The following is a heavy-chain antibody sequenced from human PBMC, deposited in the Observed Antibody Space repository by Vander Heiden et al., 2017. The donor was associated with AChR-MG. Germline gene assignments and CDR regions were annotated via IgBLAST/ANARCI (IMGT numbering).Heavy chain of an antibody. CDR1: GFTFSSYA. V-gene: IGHV3-30-3*01. Sequence: QVQLVESGGGVVQPGRSLRLPCAASGFTFSSYAMHWVRQAPGKGLEWVAVISYDGSNKYYADSVKGRFTISRDNSKNTLYLQMNSLRAEDTAVYYCARVRRAWFGELSAYWGQGTLVTVSS. CDR3: ARVRRAWFGELSAY. J-gene: IGHJ4*02. CDR2: ISYDGSNK. D-gene: IGHD3-10*01.